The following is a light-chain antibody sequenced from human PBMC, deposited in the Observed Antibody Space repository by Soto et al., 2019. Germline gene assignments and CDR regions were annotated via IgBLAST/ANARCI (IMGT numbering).Light chain of an antibody. CDR3: QVWDSSSDHPEV. CDR2: DDS. J-gene: IGLJ1*01. CDR1: NIGSKS. V-gene: IGLV3-21*02. Sequence: SYELTQPPSVSVAPGQTARSTCGGNNIGSKSVHWYQQKPGQDPVLVVYDDSDRPSGIPERFSGSNSGNTATLIISRVEAGDEADYYCQVWDSSSDHPEVFGTGTKVTVL.